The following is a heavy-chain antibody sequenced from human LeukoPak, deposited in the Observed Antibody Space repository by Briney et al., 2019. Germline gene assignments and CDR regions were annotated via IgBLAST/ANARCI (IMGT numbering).Heavy chain of an antibody. CDR3: ARDAPRRGSWYFQH. D-gene: IGHD6-13*01. V-gene: IGHV1-69*05. Sequence: SVKVSCKASGGTFISYAISWVRQAPGQGLEWMGGIIPIFGTANYAQKFQGRVTITTDESTSTAYMELSSLRSEDTAVYYCARDAPRRGSWYFQHWGQGTLVTVSS. J-gene: IGHJ1*01. CDR2: IIPIFGTA. CDR1: GGTFISYA.